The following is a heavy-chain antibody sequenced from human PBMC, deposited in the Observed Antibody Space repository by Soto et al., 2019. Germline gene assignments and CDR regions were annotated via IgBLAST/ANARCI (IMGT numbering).Heavy chain of an antibody. CDR3: TTDQQWLVPITVYYFDY. CDR1: GFTFSNAW. Sequence: PGGSLRLSCAASGFTFSNAWMNWVRQAPGKGLEWVGRIKSKTDGGTTDYAAPVKGRFTISRDDSKNTLYLQMNSLKTEDTAVYYCTTDQQWLVPITVYYFDYWGQGTLVTVSS. J-gene: IGHJ4*02. V-gene: IGHV3-15*07. D-gene: IGHD6-19*01. CDR2: IKSKTDGGTT.